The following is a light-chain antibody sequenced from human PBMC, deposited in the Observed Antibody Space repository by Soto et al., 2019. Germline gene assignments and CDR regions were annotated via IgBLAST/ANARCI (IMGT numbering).Light chain of an antibody. Sequence: QSVLTQPASVSGSPGQSITISCTGTSSNVGSYKLVSWYQQHPGKAPKLMIFAVNKRPSGVSNRFSGSKSGNTASLTISGLKVEDEADYYSCSSGGSPTYVSGTGTKVTVL. CDR1: SSNVGSYKL. J-gene: IGLJ1*01. V-gene: IGLV2-23*02. CDR3: CSSGGSPTYV. CDR2: AVN.